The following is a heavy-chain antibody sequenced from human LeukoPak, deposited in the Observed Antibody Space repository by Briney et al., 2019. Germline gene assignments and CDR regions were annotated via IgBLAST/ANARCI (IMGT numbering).Heavy chain of an antibody. J-gene: IGHJ4*02. CDR3: AKEAGRVSPINFDY. D-gene: IGHD1-26*01. Sequence: GGSLRFSCTASGFSVNNNYISWVRQAPGKGLEWVSSISSSSSYIYYADSVKGRFTISRDNSKNTLYLQMNSLRAEDTAVYYCAKEAGRVSPINFDYWGQGTLVTVSS. CDR1: GFSVNNNY. CDR2: ISSSSSYI. V-gene: IGHV3-21*04.